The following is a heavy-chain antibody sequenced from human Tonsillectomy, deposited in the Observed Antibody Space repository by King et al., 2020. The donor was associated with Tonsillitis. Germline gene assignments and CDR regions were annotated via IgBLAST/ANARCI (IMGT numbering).Heavy chain of an antibody. D-gene: IGHD6-19*01. V-gene: IGHV3-30*04. CDR2: ISYDGSRE. J-gene: IGHJ4*02. CDR1: GFTFSSFA. CDR3: ARTAVQWLVLDYFDY. Sequence: VQLVESGGGVVQPGRSLRLSCAASGFTFSSFAIHWVRQAPGKGLEWVAVISYDGSREYYAESAKGRFTISRDNSKNTMHLKMSSLRAEDTAVYYCARTAVQWLVLDYFDYWGQGTRVTVSS.